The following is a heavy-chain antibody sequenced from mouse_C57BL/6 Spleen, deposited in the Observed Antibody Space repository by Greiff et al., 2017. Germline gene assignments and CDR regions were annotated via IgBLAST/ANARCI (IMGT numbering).Heavy chain of an antibody. CDR3: ARGSGCAY. CDR1: GYSITSGYY. V-gene: IGHV3-6*01. Sequence: EVQLQQSGPGLVKPSQSLSLTCSVTGYSITSGYYWNWIRQFPGNKLEWMGYISYDGSNNYNPSLKIRISITRDTSKNQFFLKLNSVTTEDTATYYCARGSGCAYWGQGTLVTVSA. D-gene: IGHD1-3*01. J-gene: IGHJ3*01. CDR2: ISYDGSN.